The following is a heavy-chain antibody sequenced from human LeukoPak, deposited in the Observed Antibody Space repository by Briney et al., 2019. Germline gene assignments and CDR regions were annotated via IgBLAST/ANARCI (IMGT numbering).Heavy chain of an antibody. CDR2: ISYDGSNK. CDR1: GFTFSSYG. D-gene: IGHD6-19*01. J-gene: IGHJ6*02. CDR3: AKRSVAGSYYYGMDV. V-gene: IGHV3-30*18. Sequence: GRSLRLSCAASGFTFSSYGMHWVRQAPGKGLEWVAVISYDGSNKYYADSVKGRFTISRDNSKNTLYLQMNSLRAEDTAVYYCAKRSVAGSYYYGMDVWGQGTTVTVFS.